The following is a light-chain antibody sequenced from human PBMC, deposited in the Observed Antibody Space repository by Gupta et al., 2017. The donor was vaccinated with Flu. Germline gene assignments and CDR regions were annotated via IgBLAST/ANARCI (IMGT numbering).Light chain of an antibody. CDR3: QQYGSLPHS. V-gene: IGKV3-20*01. CDR2: GAS. J-gene: IGKJ2*03. Sequence: EIVLTQSPGTLSLSPGERATLAYRASQSVSSSYVVWYQLKPGQAPRLLIYGASRRATGVPDRFSGSGSGTDFTLTISRLEPEDFTVYYCQQYGSLPHSFGQGTKLEI. CDR1: QSVSSSY.